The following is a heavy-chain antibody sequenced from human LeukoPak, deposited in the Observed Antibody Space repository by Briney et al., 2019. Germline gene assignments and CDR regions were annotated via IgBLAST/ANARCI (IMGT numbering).Heavy chain of an antibody. Sequence: GGSLRLSCAASGFTFSDYYMSWIRQAPGKGLEWVSAISGSGGSTYYADSVKGRFTISRDNSKNTLYLQMNSLRAEDTAVYYCARLVRAVAAFDYWGQGTLVTVSS. J-gene: IGHJ4*02. CDR2: ISGSGGST. CDR3: ARLVRAVAAFDY. CDR1: GFTFSDYY. D-gene: IGHD6-19*01. V-gene: IGHV3-23*01.